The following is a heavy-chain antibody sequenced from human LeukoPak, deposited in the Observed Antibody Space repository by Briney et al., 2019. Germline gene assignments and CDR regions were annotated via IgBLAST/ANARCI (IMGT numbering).Heavy chain of an antibody. D-gene: IGHD3-10*01. CDR2: INPSGGST. CDR1: GYTFTSYY. CDR3: AIEHSRGGFDY. J-gene: IGHJ4*02. V-gene: IGHV1-46*01. Sequence: ASVKVSCKASGYTFTSYYMHWVRQAPGQGLEWMGIINPSGGSTSYAQKFQGRVTMTRDMSTSTVYMALSSLRSEDTAVYYCAIEHSRGGFDYRGQGTLVTVSS.